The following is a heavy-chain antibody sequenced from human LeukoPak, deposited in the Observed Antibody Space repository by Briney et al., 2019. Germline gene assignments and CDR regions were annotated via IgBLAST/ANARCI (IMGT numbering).Heavy chain of an antibody. J-gene: IGHJ3*02. D-gene: IGHD3-22*01. CDR2: INHSGST. CDR1: GGSFSGYY. CDR3: ARVGSSGYYYSPDDAFDI. Sequence: SSETLSLTCAVYGGSFSGYYWSWIRQPPGRGLEWIGEINHSGSTNYNPSLKSRVTISVDTSKNQFSLKLSSVTAADTAVYYCARVGSSGYYYSPDDAFDIWGQGTMVTVSS. V-gene: IGHV4-34*01.